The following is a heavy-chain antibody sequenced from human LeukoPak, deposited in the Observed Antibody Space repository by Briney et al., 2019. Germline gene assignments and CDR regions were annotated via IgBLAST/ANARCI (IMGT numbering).Heavy chain of an antibody. J-gene: IGHJ4*02. V-gene: IGHV1-8*01. D-gene: IGHD3-16*02. Sequence: ASVKVSCKASGYTFTSYDINWVRQATGQGLEWMGWMNPNSGNTGYAQKFQGRVTMTRNTSISTAYMELSSLRSEDTAVYYCARGERYPYYFDYWGQGTLVTVSS. CDR3: ARGERYPYYFDY. CDR2: MNPNSGNT. CDR1: GYTFTSYD.